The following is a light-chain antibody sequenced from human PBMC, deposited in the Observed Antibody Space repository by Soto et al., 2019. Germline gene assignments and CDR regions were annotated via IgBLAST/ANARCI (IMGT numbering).Light chain of an antibody. CDR1: SSDIGGYNY. Sequence: QSVLTQPASVSGSPGQSITISCTGTSSDIGGYNYVSWYQQHPGKAPKLMIYGVSDRPSGVSTRFSGSRSGNTASLTTSGLQAEDDADYYCSSYTSSSTRVFGGGTKLTLL. V-gene: IGLV2-14*01. CDR2: GVS. CDR3: SSYTSSSTRV. J-gene: IGLJ2*01.